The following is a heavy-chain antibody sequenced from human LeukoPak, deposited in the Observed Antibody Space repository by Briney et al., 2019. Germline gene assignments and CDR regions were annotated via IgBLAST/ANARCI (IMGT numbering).Heavy chain of an antibody. J-gene: IGHJ3*02. CDR1: GGSISSGGYY. V-gene: IGHV4-31*03. CDR3: ARDSTGVGNLDDAFDI. Sequence: SQTLSPTCTVSGGSISSGGYYWTWIRQHPGKGLEWIGYIYYSGSAYYNPSLKSRVTISVDTSKNQFSLKLSSVTAADTAVYYCARDSTGVGNLDDAFDIWGQGTMVTVSS. CDR2: IYYSGSA. D-gene: IGHD1-26*01.